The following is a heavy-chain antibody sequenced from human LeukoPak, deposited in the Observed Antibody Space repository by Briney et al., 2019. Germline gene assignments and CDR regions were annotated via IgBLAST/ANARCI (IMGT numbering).Heavy chain of an antibody. Sequence: SQTLSLTCTVSGGSISSGGYYWSWIRQPPGKGLEWIGYIYHTGSTYYNPSLKSRVTISIDRSKNQFSLKLSSVTAADTAVYYCASYSGSSVDYWGQGILVTVSS. J-gene: IGHJ4*02. CDR2: IYHTGST. V-gene: IGHV4-30-2*01. CDR1: GGSISSGGYY. D-gene: IGHD1-26*01. CDR3: ASYSGSSVDY.